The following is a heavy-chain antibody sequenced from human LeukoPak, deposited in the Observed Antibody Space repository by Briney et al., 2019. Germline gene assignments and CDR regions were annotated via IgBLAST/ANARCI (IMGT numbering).Heavy chain of an antibody. CDR1: GGTFSIYA. J-gene: IGHJ4*02. Sequence: ASVKVSFKASGGTFSIYAIGWVRQAPGQGVEWMGGIIPIFGTANYAQKLQGRVTMTTDTSTSTAYMELRSLRSDDTAVYYCARAEGGGSGYPTIWGQGTLVTVSS. CDR2: IIPIFGTA. CDR3: ARAEGGGSGYPTI. D-gene: IGHD3-22*01. V-gene: IGHV1-69*05.